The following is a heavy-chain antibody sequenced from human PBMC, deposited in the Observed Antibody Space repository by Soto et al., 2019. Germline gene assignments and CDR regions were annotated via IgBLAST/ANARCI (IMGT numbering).Heavy chain of an antibody. CDR3: ARGGVYSGYDRNWFDP. Sequence: SVKVSCKASGGTFSSYAISWVRQAPGQGLEWMGGIIPIFGTANYAQKFQGRVTITADESTSTAYMELRSLRSEDTAVYYCARGGVYSGYDRNWFDPWGQGTLVTVSS. J-gene: IGHJ5*02. V-gene: IGHV1-69*13. D-gene: IGHD5-12*01. CDR1: GGTFSSYA. CDR2: IIPIFGTA.